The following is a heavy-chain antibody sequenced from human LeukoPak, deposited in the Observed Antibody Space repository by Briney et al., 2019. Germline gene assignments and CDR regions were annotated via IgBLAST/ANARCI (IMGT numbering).Heavy chain of an antibody. J-gene: IGHJ4*02. D-gene: IGHD2-15*01. CDR1: GFSFDDYG. CDR2: IIWNGGST. V-gene: IGHV3-20*04. CDR3: ARGGYCSGETTRSSTFGY. Sequence: GGSLKLSCAASGFSFDDYGMSWVRQAPGKGLQWVSGIIWNGGSTEYADSVRGRFTISRDNAKSSLYLQMNGLRAEDTALYYCARGGYCSGETTRSSTFGYWGQGALVTVSP.